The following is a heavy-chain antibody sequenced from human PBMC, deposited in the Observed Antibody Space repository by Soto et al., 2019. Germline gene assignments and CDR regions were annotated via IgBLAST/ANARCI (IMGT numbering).Heavy chain of an antibody. CDR3: ARRISGSGASDI. CDR2: INPNSGGT. V-gene: IGHV1-2*02. D-gene: IGHD3-10*01. Sequence: ASVKVSCKASGYTFTGYYMHWVRQAPGQGLEWMGWINPNSGGTNYAQKFQGRVTMTRDTSISTAYMELSRLRSDDTAVYYCARRISGSGASDIWGQGTMVTVSS. CDR1: GYTFTGYY. J-gene: IGHJ3*02.